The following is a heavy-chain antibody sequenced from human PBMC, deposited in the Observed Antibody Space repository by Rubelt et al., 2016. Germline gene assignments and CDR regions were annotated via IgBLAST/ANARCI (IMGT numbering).Heavy chain of an antibody. CDR2: ISGSGGST. V-gene: IGHV3-23*01. CDR1: GFTFSSYA. D-gene: IGHD6-19*01. CDR3: ASYQWLVQYAFDI. Sequence: PGGSLKLSCAASGFTFSSYAMSWVRQAPGKGLEWVSAISGSGGSTYYADSVKGRFTISRDNSKNTLYLQMNSLRAEDTAVYYCASYQWLVQYAFDIWGQGTMVTVSS. J-gene: IGHJ3*02.